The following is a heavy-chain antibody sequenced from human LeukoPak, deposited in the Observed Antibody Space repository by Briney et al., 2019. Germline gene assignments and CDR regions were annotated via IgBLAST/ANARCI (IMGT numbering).Heavy chain of an antibody. D-gene: IGHD3-3*01. V-gene: IGHV3-74*01. CDR1: GFTFSSYW. CDR3: ARAPNYDFWSGYSYYFDY. J-gene: IGHJ4*02. CDR2: INSDGSST. Sequence: PGGSLRLSCAASGFTFSSYWMHWVRQAPGKGLVWVSRINSDGSSTSYADSVKGRFTISRDNAKNTLYLQMNSPRAEDTAVYYCARAPNYDFWSGYSYYFDYWSQGTLVTVSS.